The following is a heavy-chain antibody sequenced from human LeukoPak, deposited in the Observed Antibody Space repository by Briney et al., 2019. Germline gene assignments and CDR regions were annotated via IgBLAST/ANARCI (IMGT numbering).Heavy chain of an antibody. J-gene: IGHJ4*02. CDR2: ISTYNANT. V-gene: IGHV1-18*01. Sequence: GASVKVSCKASGYSFTSYGISWVRQAPGQGLEWMGWISTYNANTNYALKLQGRVTLITDTSTSTAYMELKSLRSDDTAVYYCGRVFIGTPDYWGQGTLVTVSS. CDR1: GYSFTSYG. D-gene: IGHD1-1*01. CDR3: GRVFIGTPDY.